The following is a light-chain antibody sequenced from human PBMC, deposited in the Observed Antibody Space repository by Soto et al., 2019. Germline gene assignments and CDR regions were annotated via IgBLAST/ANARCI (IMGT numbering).Light chain of an antibody. CDR1: MRDVGAYNL. CDR3: SAYTARSTLV. CDR2: EVR. V-gene: IGLV2-14*01. Sequence: QSALTQPASVSGSAGQSITISCSGTMRDVGAYNLVSWYQQHPGTAPKLIIYEVRNRPSGISYRFSGSSSGNTASLTISGLQTEDEGDYYCSAYTARSTLVFGGGTKVTVL. J-gene: IGLJ3*02.